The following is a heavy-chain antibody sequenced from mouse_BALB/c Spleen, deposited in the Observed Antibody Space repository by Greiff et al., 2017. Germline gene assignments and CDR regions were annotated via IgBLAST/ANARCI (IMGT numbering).Heavy chain of an antibody. CDR2: ILPGSGST. D-gene: IGHD2-4*01. Sequence: QVQLQQSGAELMKPGASVKISCKATGYTFSSYWIEWVKQRPGHGLEWIEEILPGSGSTNYNEKFKGKATFTADKSSSTAYMQLSSLASEDSAVYYCARRGLQAWFAYWGQGTLVTVSA. J-gene: IGHJ3*01. V-gene: IGHV1-9*01. CDR1: GYTFSSYW. CDR3: ARRGLQAWFAY.